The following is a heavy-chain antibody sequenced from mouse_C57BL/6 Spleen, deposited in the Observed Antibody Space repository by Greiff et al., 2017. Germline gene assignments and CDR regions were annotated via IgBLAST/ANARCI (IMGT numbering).Heavy chain of an antibody. D-gene: IGHD4-1*01. V-gene: IGHV5-16*01. Sequence: EVKLVESEGGLVKPGSSMKLSCKASGFTFSDYYMAWVHQGPGKGLEWVANINYDGSSTYYLDSLKSRFSISRDNAKNILYLQMSSLKSEDTATYYCAREWDGYFDVWGTGTSVTVSS. CDR3: AREWDGYFDV. CDR2: INYDGSST. CDR1: GFTFSDYY. J-gene: IGHJ1*03.